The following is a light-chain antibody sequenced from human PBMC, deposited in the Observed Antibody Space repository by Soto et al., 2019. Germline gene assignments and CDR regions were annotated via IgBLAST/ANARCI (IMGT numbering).Light chain of an antibody. Sequence: QSVLTQPHSVSGSPGQSVTISCTGTSVDVGAYDFVSWYQQHPGKAPKLVIFGNRNRPSGVPERFSGSKSGTSASLAITGLQAEDEADYYCQAYDYSLTAFVFGGGTKLTVL. J-gene: IGLJ3*02. CDR2: GNR. CDR3: QAYDYSLTAFV. V-gene: IGLV2-11*01. CDR1: SVDVGAYDF.